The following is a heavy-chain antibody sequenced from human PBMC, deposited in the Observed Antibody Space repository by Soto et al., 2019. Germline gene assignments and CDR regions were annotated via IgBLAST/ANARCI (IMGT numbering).Heavy chain of an antibody. J-gene: IGHJ4*02. Sequence: ASVKVSCKASGGTFSSYTISWVRQAPGQGLEWMGRIIPILGIANYAQKFQGRVTITADKSTSTAYMELSSLRSEDTAVYYCARDNQGYSSSFDYWGQGTLVTVSS. D-gene: IGHD6-6*01. V-gene: IGHV1-69*04. CDR3: ARDNQGYSSSFDY. CDR1: GGTFSSYT. CDR2: IIPILGIA.